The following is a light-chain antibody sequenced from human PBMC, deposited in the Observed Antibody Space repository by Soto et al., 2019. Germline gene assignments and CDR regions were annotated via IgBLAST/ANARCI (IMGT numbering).Light chain of an antibody. J-gene: IGLJ3*02. CDR3: SSYTSSSTRV. CDR1: SSDVGGYNY. Sequence: QSVLTQPASVSGSPGQSITISCTGTSSDVGGYNYVSWYQQHPGKAPKLMIYEVSNRPSRVSNRFSGSKSGNTASLTISGLQAEDDADYYCSSYTSSSTRVFGGGTQLTVL. V-gene: IGLV2-14*01. CDR2: EVS.